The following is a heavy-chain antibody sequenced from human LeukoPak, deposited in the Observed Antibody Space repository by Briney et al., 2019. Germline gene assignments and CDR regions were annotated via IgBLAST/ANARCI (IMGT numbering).Heavy chain of an antibody. J-gene: IGHJ1*01. CDR3: AKDSFDGAEYFQH. V-gene: IGHV3-30*18. CDR1: GFTFSSYG. D-gene: IGHD4-17*01. CDR2: ISYDGSNK. Sequence: GGSLRLSCAASGFTFSSYGMHWVRQAPGKGLEWVAVISYDGSNKYYADSVKGRFTISRDNSKNTLYLQMNSLRAEDTAVYYCAKDSFDGAEYFQHWGQGTLVTVSS.